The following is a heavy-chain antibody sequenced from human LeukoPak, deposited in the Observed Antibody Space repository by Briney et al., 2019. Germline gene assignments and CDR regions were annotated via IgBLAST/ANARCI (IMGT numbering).Heavy chain of an antibody. CDR1: GGSVSSGSYY. CDR2: IYYSGST. V-gene: IGHV4-61*01. J-gene: IGHJ4*02. CDR3: ARTVVTATSPSFDY. Sequence: SETLSLTCTVSGGSVSSGSYYWSWIRQPPGKGLEWIGYIYYSGSTNYNPSLKGRVTISVDTSKNQFSLKLSSVTAADTAVYYCARTVVTATSPSFDYWGQGTLVTVSS. D-gene: IGHD2-21*02.